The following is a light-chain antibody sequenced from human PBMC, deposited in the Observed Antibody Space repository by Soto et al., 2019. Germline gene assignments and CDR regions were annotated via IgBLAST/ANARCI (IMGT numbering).Light chain of an antibody. CDR1: QSVSGSY. V-gene: IGKV3-15*01. Sequence: EIVLTQSPGTLSLSPGERATLSCRASQSVSGSYLAWYQQKPGQAPRLLIYGASTRATGIPARFSGAGSGTEFTLTISSLQSEDFAVYYCQQFNNWPIFGQGTRLEI. CDR2: GAS. J-gene: IGKJ5*01. CDR3: QQFNNWPI.